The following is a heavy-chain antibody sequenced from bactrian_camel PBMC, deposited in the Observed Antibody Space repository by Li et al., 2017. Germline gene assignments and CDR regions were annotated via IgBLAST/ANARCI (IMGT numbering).Heavy chain of an antibody. V-gene: IGHV3-2*01. D-gene: IGHD5*01. CDR1: GFPFSTYY. Sequence: VQLVESGGGLVQPGGSLRLSCAASGFPFSTYYMTWVRQAPGKGLEWVSSIYTDGGSIYYVESAKGRFTISKDNVKNTLYLQMNSLKPEDTAVYYCAAASTGWGRSFYYGMDYWGKGTQVTVS. CDR2: IYTDGGSI. J-gene: IGHJ7*01.